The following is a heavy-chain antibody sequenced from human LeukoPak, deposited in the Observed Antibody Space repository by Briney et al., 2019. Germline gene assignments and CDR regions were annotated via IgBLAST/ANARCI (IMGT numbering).Heavy chain of an antibody. V-gene: IGHV3-33*01. Sequence: GGSLRLSCAASGFTFSSYGMHWVRQAPGKGLEWVAVIWYGGSNKYYADSVKGRFTISRDNSKNTLYLQMNSLRAEDTAVYYCARVYGRHWFDPWGQGTLVTVSS. D-gene: IGHD2-8*01. CDR3: ARVYGRHWFDP. CDR2: IWYGGSNK. CDR1: GFTFSSYG. J-gene: IGHJ5*02.